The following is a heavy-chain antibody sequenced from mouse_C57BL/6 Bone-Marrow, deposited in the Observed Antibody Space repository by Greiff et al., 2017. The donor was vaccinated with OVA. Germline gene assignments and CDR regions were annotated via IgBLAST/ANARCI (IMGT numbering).Heavy chain of an antibody. Sequence: DVKLVESGGGLVQPGGSLKLSCAASGFTFSDYGMAWVRQAPGKGPEWVAFISNLAYSIYYADTVTGRFTISRENAKNTLYLEMSSLRSEDTAMYYCAREGYYGSSYYWYCDVWGTGTTVTVSS. V-gene: IGHV5-15*01. CDR1: GFTFSDYG. J-gene: IGHJ1*03. CDR2: ISNLAYSI. D-gene: IGHD1-1*01. CDR3: AREGYYGSSYYWYCDV.